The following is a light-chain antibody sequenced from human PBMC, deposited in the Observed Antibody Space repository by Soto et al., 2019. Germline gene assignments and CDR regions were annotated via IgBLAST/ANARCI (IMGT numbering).Light chain of an antibody. CDR1: SGSIASNF. V-gene: IGLV6-57*02. Sequence: NFMLTQPHSVSESPGKTVTISCTGSSGSIASNFVQWFQQRPGSAPTTVIYEDNRRPSGVPDRFSGSIDISSNSASLTISGLKTEDEADYYCQSFDPSHNEIFGGGTKLTVL. J-gene: IGLJ2*01. CDR2: EDN. CDR3: QSFDPSHNEI.